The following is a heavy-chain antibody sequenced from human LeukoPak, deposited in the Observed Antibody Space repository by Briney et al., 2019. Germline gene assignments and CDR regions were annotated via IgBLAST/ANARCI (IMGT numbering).Heavy chain of an antibody. Sequence: SETLSLTCTVSGGAISSRSSSYHWGWIRQSPGKRLEWVGSLHYSGDTYYNPSLQSRVTISGDTSKNQFSLNLTSVTAADTALYFCASDNYWGQGTLVTVSS. CDR3: ASDNY. CDR2: LHYSGDT. D-gene: IGHD3-9*01. CDR1: GGAISSRSSSYH. J-gene: IGHJ4*02. V-gene: IGHV4-39*01.